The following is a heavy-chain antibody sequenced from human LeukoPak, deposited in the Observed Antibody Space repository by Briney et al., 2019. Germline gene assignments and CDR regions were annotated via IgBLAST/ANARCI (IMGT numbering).Heavy chain of an antibody. CDR2: ISAYNGNT. CDR3: ARDTNAGYSSGLIAY. J-gene: IGHJ4*02. V-gene: IGHV1-18*01. Sequence: ASVKVSCMASGYTFTSYGISWVRQAPGQGLEWMGWISAYNGNTNYAQKLQGRVTMTTDTSTSTAYMELRSLRSDDTAVYYCARDTNAGYSSGLIAYWGQGTLVTVSS. CDR1: GYTFTSYG. D-gene: IGHD6-19*01.